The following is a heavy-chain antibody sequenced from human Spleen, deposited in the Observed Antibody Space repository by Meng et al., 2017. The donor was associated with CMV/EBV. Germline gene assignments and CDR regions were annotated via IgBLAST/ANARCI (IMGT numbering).Heavy chain of an antibody. D-gene: IGHD3-10*01. CDR2: IYYSGST. CDR1: GGSISSSSYY. Sequence: SETLSLTCTVSGGSISSSSYYWGWIRQPPGKGLEWIGSIYYSGSTYYNPSLKSRVTISVDTSKNQFSLKLSSVTAADTAVYYCASGTYYYGSGYPDYWGQGTLVTVS. V-gene: IGHV4-39*07. J-gene: IGHJ4*02. CDR3: ASGTYYYGSGYPDY.